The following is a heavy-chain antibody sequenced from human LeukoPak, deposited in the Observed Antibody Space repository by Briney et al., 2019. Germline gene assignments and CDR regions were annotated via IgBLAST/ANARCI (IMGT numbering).Heavy chain of an antibody. CDR1: GFSVSSDY. D-gene: IGHD5-18*01. CDR3: ARLNTAMVLAFDI. Sequence: GGSLRLSCAASGFSVSSDYMSWVRQAPGKGLEWVSIIYSGGSTYYADSVKGRFTISRDNSKNTLYLQMNSLRAEDTAVYYCARLNTAMVLAFDIWGQGTMVTVSS. J-gene: IGHJ3*02. V-gene: IGHV3-53*01. CDR2: IYSGGST.